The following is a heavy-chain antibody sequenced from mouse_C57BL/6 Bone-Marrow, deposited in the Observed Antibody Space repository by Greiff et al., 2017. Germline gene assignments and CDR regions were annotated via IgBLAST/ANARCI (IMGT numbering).Heavy chain of an antibody. CDR3: ARAYYYGTEWAMDY. D-gene: IGHD1-1*01. CDR1: GYTFTDYY. J-gene: IGHJ4*01. Sequence: VQLKESGPVLVKPGASVKMSCKASGYTFTDYYMNWVKQSHGKSLEWIGVINPYNGGTSYNQKFKGKATLTVDKSSSTAYMELNSLTSEDSAVYACARAYYYGTEWAMDYWGQGTSVTVSS. V-gene: IGHV1-19*01. CDR2: INPYNGGT.